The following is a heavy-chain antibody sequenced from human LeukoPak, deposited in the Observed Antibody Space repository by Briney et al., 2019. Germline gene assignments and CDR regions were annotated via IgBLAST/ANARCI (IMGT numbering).Heavy chain of an antibody. D-gene: IGHD3-3*01. V-gene: IGHV3-48*01. CDR2: ISSSSSTI. CDR1: GFTFSSYS. J-gene: IGHJ4*02. Sequence: GRPLRLSCAASGFTFSSYSMNWVRQAPGKGLEWVSYISSSSSTICYADSVKGRFTISRDNAKNSLYLQMNSLRAEDTAVYYCAREIFGVVIHDYWGQGTLVTVSS. CDR3: AREIFGVVIHDY.